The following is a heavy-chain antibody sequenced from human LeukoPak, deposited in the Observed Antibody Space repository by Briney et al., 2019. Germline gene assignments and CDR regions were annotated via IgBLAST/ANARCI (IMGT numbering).Heavy chain of an antibody. Sequence: PSETPSLTCTVSGGSISSYYWSWIRQPAGKGLEWIGRIYTSGSTNYNPSLKSRVTMSVDTSKNQFSLKLSSVTAADTAVYYCARGGDWDCSSTSCYPPGWFDPWGQGTLVTVSS. D-gene: IGHD2-2*01. CDR2: IYTSGST. CDR1: GGSISSYY. J-gene: IGHJ5*02. V-gene: IGHV4-4*07. CDR3: ARGGDWDCSSTSCYPPGWFDP.